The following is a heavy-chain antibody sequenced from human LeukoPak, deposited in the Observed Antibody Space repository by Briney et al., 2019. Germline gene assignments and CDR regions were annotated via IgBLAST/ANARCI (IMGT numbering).Heavy chain of an antibody. CDR3: ARDSSAAGTFDY. D-gene: IGHD6-13*01. CDR1: GGSISSYY. CDR2: IYTSGST. Sequence: SETLSLTCTVSGGSISSYYWSWIRQPAGKGLEWIGRIYTSGSTNYNPSLKSRVTMSVDTSKNQFSLKQSSVTAADTAVYYCARDSSAAGTFDYWGQGTLVTVSS. J-gene: IGHJ4*02. V-gene: IGHV4-4*07.